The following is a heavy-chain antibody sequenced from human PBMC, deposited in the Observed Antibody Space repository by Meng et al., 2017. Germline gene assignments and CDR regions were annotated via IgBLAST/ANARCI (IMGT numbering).Heavy chain of an antibody. V-gene: IGHV1-69*01. CDR2: IIPIFATA. Sequence: VPAGEVGAGGSKPGSWVKVSCKGSGGTFSSKAISWGRQAPGQGLEWMGGIIPIFATANYAQKFQGRVTITADESTSTAYMELSSLRSEDTAVYYCAKEVDNWFDPWGQGTLVTVSS. D-gene: IGHD2-15*01. J-gene: IGHJ5*02. CDR3: AKEVDNWFDP. CDR1: GGTFSSKA.